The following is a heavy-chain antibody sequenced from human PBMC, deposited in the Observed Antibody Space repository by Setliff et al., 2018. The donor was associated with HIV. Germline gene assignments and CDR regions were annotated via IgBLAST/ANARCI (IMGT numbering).Heavy chain of an antibody. CDR3: ARGLSIFGVATPGFYSFMDV. CDR1: GGSFSGYY. CDR2: IYYSGST. Sequence: SETLFLTCAVYGGSFSGYYWSWNRQPPGKGLEWIGFIYYSGSTNYSPSLKSRVTISVDTSKNHFSLKLASVTAADTAVYYCARGLSIFGVATPGFYSFMDVWGKGTTVTVSS. J-gene: IGHJ6*03. D-gene: IGHD3-3*01. V-gene: IGHV4-59*08.